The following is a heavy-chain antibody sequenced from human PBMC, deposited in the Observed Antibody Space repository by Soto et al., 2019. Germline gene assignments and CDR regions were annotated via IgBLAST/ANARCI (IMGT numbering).Heavy chain of an antibody. J-gene: IGHJ3*02. D-gene: IGHD1-7*01. CDR1: GYTFTTYH. Sequence: ASVKVSCKASGYTFTTYHISWVRQAPGQGLEWMGWISAYNGNTNYAQKLQGRVTITADESTSTAYMELSSLRSEDTAVFYCARDSTVATHAFDIWGQGTMVTVSS. V-gene: IGHV1-18*01. CDR3: ARDSTVATHAFDI. CDR2: ISAYNGNT.